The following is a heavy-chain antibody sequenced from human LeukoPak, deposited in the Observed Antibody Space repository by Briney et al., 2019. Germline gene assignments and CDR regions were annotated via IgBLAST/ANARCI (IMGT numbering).Heavy chain of an antibody. J-gene: IGHJ4*02. V-gene: IGHV3-7*01. CDR3: ARDYGTSGYDLHDC. D-gene: IGHD3-22*01. CDR2: IKQDGSEE. Sequence: GGSLRLSCAASVWCFNKYWMTWVRQAPGKGLEWVANIKQDGSEEHYVDSVKGRFTISRDNAKNSLYLQMNSLRDEDTAVYYCARDYGTSGYDLHDCWGQGTLVTVSS. CDR1: VWCFNKYW.